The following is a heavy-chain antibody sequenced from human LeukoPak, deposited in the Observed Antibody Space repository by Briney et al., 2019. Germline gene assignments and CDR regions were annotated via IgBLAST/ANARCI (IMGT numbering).Heavy chain of an antibody. CDR2: ISSSSSYI. J-gene: IGHJ5*02. CDR1: GFTFSSYC. D-gene: IGHD2-2*01. CDR3: ARGGIVVPAPRFDP. V-gene: IGHV3-21*01. Sequence: NPGGSLRLSCAASGFTFSSYCMNWVRQARGKGLEWVSSISSSSSYIYYADSVKGRFTISRDNAKNSLYLQMNSLRAEDTAVYYCARGGIVVPAPRFDPWGQGTLVTVSS.